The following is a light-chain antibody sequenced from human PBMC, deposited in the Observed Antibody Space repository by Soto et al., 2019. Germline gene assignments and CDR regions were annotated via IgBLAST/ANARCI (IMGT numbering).Light chain of an antibody. CDR1: SSDVGGYNY. Sequence: QSVLTQPASVSGSPGQSITISCTGTSSDVGGYNYVSWYQQHPGKAPNLMIYDVSDRPSGVSNRFSAFKSGNTASLTMSGLQAEDEADYYCCSYTSSSTPWVFGTGTKVTVL. J-gene: IGLJ1*01. CDR2: DVS. CDR3: CSYTSSSTPWV. V-gene: IGLV2-14*03.